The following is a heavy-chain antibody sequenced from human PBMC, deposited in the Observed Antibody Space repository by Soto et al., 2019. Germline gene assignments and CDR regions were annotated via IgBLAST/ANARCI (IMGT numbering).Heavy chain of an antibody. CDR2: ISGSGGST. J-gene: IGHJ3*02. CDR3: AISKGVVIAAMGI. CDR1: GFTFSSYA. D-gene: IGHD2-21*01. V-gene: IGHV3-23*01. Sequence: PGGSLRLSCAASGFTFSSYAMRWVRQAPGKGLECVSAISGSGGSTYYADSVKGRFTISRDNYKNTLYLQLDSLTGADSAIYYCAISKGVVIAAMGIWGQETMVTVS.